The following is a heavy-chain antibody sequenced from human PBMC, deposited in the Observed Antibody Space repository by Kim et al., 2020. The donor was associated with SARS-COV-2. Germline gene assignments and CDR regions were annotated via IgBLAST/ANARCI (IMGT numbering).Heavy chain of an antibody. J-gene: IGHJ4*02. CDR2: INHSGST. CDR3: ARGXXXXVXGVVITHSPYXXX. CDR1: GGSFSGYY. Sequence: SETLSLTCAVYGGSFSGYYWSWIRQPPGKGLEWIGEINHSGSTNYNPSLKSRVTIQVXTSKNQFSRKLSXXXXXXTAVYYCARGXXXXVXGVVITHSPYXXXWGQXXXVTVSS. V-gene: IGHV4-34*01. D-gene: IGHD3-3*01.